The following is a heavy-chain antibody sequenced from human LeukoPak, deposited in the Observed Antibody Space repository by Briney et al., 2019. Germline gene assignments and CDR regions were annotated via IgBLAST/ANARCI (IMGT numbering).Heavy chain of an antibody. V-gene: IGHV1-46*01. CDR2: INPSGGST. Sequence: GASVKVSCKASGYTFTSYYMHWVRQAPGQGLEWMGIINPSGGSTSYVQKFQGRVTMTRDMSTSTVYMELSSLRSEDTAVYYCARGWGFYYDSSGPDYWGQGTLVTVSS. J-gene: IGHJ4*02. CDR3: ARGWGFYYDSSGPDY. CDR1: GYTFTSYY. D-gene: IGHD3-22*01.